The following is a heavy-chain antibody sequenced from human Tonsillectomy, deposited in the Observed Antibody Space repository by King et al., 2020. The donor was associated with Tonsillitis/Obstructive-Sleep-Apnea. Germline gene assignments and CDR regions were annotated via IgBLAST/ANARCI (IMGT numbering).Heavy chain of an antibody. Sequence: QLQESGPGLVKPSETLSLACTVSGGSISSYYWSWIRQPPGKGLEWIGYIYYSGSTNYNPSLKSRVTISVDTSKNQFSLKLNSVTAADTAVYYCSRTGMTRFEYSGSFPYYYYGMDVWGQGTTVTVSS. J-gene: IGHJ6*02. CDR2: IYYSGST. D-gene: IGHD6-6*01. V-gene: IGHV4-59*01. CDR1: GGSISSYY. CDR3: SRTGMTRFEYSGSFPYYYYGMDV.